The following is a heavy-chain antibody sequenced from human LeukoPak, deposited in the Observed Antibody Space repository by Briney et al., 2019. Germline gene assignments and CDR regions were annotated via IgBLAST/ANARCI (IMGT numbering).Heavy chain of an antibody. V-gene: IGHV4-59*08. Sequence: SETLSLTCTVSGGSISSYYWSWIRQPPGKGLEWIGYIYYGGSTNYNPSLKSRVTISIDTSKKQFSLKLSSVTAADTAVYYCARRSYGSGTPFFDYWGQGSLVTVSS. CDR1: GGSISSYY. J-gene: IGHJ4*02. CDR3: ARRSYGSGTPFFDY. CDR2: IYYGGST. D-gene: IGHD3-10*01.